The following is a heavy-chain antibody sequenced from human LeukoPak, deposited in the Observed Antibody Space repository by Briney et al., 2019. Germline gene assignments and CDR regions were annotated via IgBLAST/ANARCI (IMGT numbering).Heavy chain of an antibody. Sequence: GGSLRLSCAASGFTVSSNYMSWVRQAPGKGLEWVSVIYSGGSTYYADSVKGRFTISRDNSKSTLYIQMNSLRAEDTAVYYCAKDVRLQLFVAFDIWGQGTMVTVSS. CDR1: GFTVSSNY. V-gene: IGHV3-53*01. CDR2: IYSGGST. D-gene: IGHD5-24*01. J-gene: IGHJ3*02. CDR3: AKDVRLQLFVAFDI.